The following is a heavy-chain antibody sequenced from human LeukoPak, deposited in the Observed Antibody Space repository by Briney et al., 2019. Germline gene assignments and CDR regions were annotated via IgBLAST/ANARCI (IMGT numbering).Heavy chain of an antibody. CDR2: IHPADSDT. D-gene: IGHD6-19*01. CDR1: EYSFTSYW. Sequence: GESLMISCKGSEYSFTSYWIGWVRQLPGKGLEWMGTIHPADSDTRYSPSFQGQVTISADKSISTAYLQWSSLKASDTAMYYCARRGTSGWYASDSWGQGTLVTVSS. CDR3: ARRGTSGWYASDS. V-gene: IGHV5-51*01. J-gene: IGHJ5*01.